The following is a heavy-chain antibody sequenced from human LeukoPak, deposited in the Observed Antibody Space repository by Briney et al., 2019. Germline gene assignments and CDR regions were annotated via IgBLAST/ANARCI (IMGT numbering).Heavy chain of an antibody. J-gene: IGHJ6*02. Sequence: ASVKVSCKVSGYTLTELSMHWVRQAPGKGLEWMGGFDPEDGETIYAQKFQGRVTMTEDTSTDTAYMELSSLRSEDTAVYYCATDLDTYYYDSSGFRGVWGQGTTVIVSS. D-gene: IGHD3-22*01. CDR2: FDPEDGET. CDR1: GYTLTELS. CDR3: ATDLDTYYYDSSGFRGV. V-gene: IGHV1-24*01.